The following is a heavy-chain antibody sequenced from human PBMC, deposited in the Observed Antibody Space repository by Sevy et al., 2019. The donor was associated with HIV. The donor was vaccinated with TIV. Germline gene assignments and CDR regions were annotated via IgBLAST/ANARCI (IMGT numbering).Heavy chain of an antibody. CDR2: ISGYSGNT. Sequence: ASVKVSCKASGYTFTTNAISWVRQTPGQGLEWMGWISGYSGNTNYAQHLQGRVTMTTDTSTSTAYMELRSLRSDDTAVYHCARGRGYFDYWGQGTLVTVSS. CDR3: ARGRGYFDY. V-gene: IGHV1-18*01. J-gene: IGHJ4*02. CDR1: GYTFTTNA.